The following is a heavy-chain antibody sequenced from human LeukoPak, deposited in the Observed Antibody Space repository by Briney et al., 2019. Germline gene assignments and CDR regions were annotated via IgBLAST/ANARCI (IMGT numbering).Heavy chain of an antibody. Sequence: VKVSCKASGYTVTNYDFSWVRQAPGQGLEWMGRISTYSGSTNYAQKLQGRVTMTTDTSTSTAYMELRSLSSDDTAVYYCARQGYGGNPQGAADYWGQGTLVTVSS. CDR1: GYTVTNYD. D-gene: IGHD4-23*01. V-gene: IGHV1-18*01. CDR2: ISTYSGST. CDR3: ARQGYGGNPQGAADY. J-gene: IGHJ4*02.